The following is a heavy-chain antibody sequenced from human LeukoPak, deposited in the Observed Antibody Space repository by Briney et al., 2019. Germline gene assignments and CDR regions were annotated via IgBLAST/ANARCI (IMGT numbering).Heavy chain of an antibody. CDR2: INHSGST. V-gene: IGHV4-34*01. CDR1: GGSFSGYY. J-gene: IGHJ6*03. D-gene: IGHD3-10*01. Sequence: KPSGTLSLTCAVYGGSFSGYYWSWIRQPPGKGLEWIGEINHSGSTNYNPSLKSRVTISVDTSKNQFSLKLSSVTAADTAVYYCARRIWFGELSHYYYYYYMDVWGKGTTVTVSS. CDR3: ARRIWFGELSHYYYYYYMDV.